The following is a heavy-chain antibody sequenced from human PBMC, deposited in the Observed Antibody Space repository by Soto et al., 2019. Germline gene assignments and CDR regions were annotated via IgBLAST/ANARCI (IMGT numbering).Heavy chain of an antibody. CDR1: GFTFSSYA. D-gene: IGHD3-10*01. CDR3: AKDAALLWFGELYPQVWFDP. V-gene: IGHV3-23*01. Sequence: GESLKISCAASGFTFSSYAMSWVRQAPGKGLEWVSAISGSGGSTYYADSVKGRFTISRDNSKNTLYLQMNSLRAEDTAVYYCAKDAALLWFGELYPQVWFDPWGQGTLVTVSS. J-gene: IGHJ5*02. CDR2: ISGSGGST.